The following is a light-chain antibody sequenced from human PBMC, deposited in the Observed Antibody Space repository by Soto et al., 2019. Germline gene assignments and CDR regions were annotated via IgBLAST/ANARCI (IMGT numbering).Light chain of an antibody. Sequence: QSALTQPASVSGSPGQSITISCTGTSSDIGTYNYVSWYQQHPGEAPKLMISEVNNRPSGVSNRFSGSKSDNTASLTISGLQAEDEADYYCSSFTTSSTLVFGGRTKLTVL. CDR2: EVN. J-gene: IGLJ3*02. CDR3: SSFTTSSTLV. V-gene: IGLV2-14*01. CDR1: SSDIGTYNY.